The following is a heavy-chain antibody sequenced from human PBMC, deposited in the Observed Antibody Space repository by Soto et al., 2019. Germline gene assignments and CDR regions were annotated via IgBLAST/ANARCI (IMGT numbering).Heavy chain of an antibody. D-gene: IGHD6-13*01. J-gene: IGHJ5*02. CDR1: GFSLSNAGLG. V-gene: IGHV2-26*04. CDR2: IFSNDEK. CDR3: ASTYSTSLYWFDP. Sequence: QVTVKESGPVLVKPTETLTLTCTVSGFSLSNAGLGVSWIRQPPGKALEWLAHIFSNDEKSYTTSLKSRLTISKDTSKSQVVLTMTNMDPVDTATYYCASTYSTSLYWFDPWGQGTLVTVSS.